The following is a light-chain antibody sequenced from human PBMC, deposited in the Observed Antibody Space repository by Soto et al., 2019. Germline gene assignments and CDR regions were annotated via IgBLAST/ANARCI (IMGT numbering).Light chain of an antibody. J-gene: IGKJ3*01. V-gene: IGKV3-20*01. CDR3: QQYGSSPRT. Sequence: EIVLTQPPATLSVSPGERATLSCRASQSVSSNLAGYQQKPGHAPRLLFYSASRRATGVPDRFSGSGSGTDFTLTISRLEPEDFAVYYCQQYGSSPRTFGPGTKVDIK. CDR1: QSVSSN. CDR2: SAS.